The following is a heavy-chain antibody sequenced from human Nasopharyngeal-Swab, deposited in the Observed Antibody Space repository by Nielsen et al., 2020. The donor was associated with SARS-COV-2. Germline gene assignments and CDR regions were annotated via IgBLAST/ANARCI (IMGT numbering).Heavy chain of an antibody. CDR1: GFTFSSYA. CDR2: ISYDGSNK. V-gene: IGHV3-30-3*01. CDR3: ARDGGSYLDY. D-gene: IGHD1-26*01. Sequence: GGPLRLSCAAPGFTFSSYAMHWVRQAPGKGLEWVAVISYDGSNKYYADSVKGRFTISRDNSKNTLYLQMNSLRAEDTAVYYCARDGGSYLDYWGQGILVTVSS. J-gene: IGHJ4*02.